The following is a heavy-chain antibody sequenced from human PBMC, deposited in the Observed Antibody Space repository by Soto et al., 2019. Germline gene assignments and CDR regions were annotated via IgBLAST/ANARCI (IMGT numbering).Heavy chain of an antibody. CDR1: GFSFSSYC. Sequence: EVQLVESGGGLVQPGGSLRLSCAASGFSFSSYCMRWVRQAPVKGLEWVAKMNQDGRESDYVGSGKARFTFTIDNAKNSLYLQMNSLRAEETAVYYCARLSTSACRRDLACGGEGTPVTVTS. V-gene: IGHV3-7*01. CDR2: MNQDGRES. J-gene: IGHJ4*02. CDR3: ARLSTSACRRDLAC.